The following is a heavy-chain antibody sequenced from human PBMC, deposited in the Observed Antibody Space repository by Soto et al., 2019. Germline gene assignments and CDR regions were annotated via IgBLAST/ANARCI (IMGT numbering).Heavy chain of an antibody. Sequence: PSETLSLTCAVYGGSFSGYYWSWIRQPPGKGLEWIGEINHSGSTNYNPSLKSRVTISVDTSKNQFSLKLSSVTAADTAVYYCARGRSSSGYYYRDYWGQGTLVTVSS. J-gene: IGHJ4*02. CDR3: ARGRSSSGYYYRDY. CDR1: GGSFSGYY. V-gene: IGHV4-34*01. CDR2: INHSGST. D-gene: IGHD3-22*01.